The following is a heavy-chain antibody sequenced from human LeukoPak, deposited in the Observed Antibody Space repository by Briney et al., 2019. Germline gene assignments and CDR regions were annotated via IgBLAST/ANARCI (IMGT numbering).Heavy chain of an antibody. CDR2: IKQDGSEK. D-gene: IGHD2-8*01. Sequence: PGGPLRLSCAASGFTFNTYWMTWVRQAPGKGLEWVANIKQDGSEKYYVDSLKGRFTISRDNAKNSLYLQMNSLRVEDTAVYYCAREEWWFDSWGQGTQVTVSS. CDR3: AREEWWFDS. J-gene: IGHJ5*01. CDR1: GFTFNTYW. V-gene: IGHV3-7*01.